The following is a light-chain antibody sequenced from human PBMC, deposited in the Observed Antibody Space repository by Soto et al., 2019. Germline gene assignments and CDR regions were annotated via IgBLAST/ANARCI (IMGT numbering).Light chain of an antibody. V-gene: IGKV1-6*01. CDR1: QAIRND. Sequence: AIQMTQSPSSLSASVGDRVTISCRASQAIRNDLGWYQQKPGKAPNLLIYGASSLESGVPSRFSDSGSGTDFTLTISSLQPEDFANYYCLQDNNYPWTFGQGTKVEI. CDR2: GAS. CDR3: LQDNNYPWT. J-gene: IGKJ1*01.